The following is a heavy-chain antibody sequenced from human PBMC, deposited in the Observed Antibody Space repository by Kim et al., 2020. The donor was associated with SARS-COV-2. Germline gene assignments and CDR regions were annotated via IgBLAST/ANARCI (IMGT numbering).Heavy chain of an antibody. V-gene: IGHV3-23*01. D-gene: IGHD3-10*01. Sequence: VKGRFTISRDNSKSTLYLQMNSLRAEDTAVYYCAKVESDYYGAGRGYCDDWGQGTLVTVSS. CDR3: AKVESDYYGAGRGYCDD. J-gene: IGHJ4*02.